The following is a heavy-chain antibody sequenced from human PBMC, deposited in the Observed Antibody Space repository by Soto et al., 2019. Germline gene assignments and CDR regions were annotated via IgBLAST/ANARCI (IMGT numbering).Heavy chain of an antibody. J-gene: IGHJ4*02. V-gene: IGHV3-72*01. CDR2: SRDKGNSYST. D-gene: IGHD1-7*01. CDR1: GFTLSDYY. Sequence: EVQLVESGGGLVQPGRSLRLSCAGSGFTLSDYYIDWVRQAPGKGLEWVGRSRDKGNSYSTDYAAAVKGRFTISRDASKNSLSLQMKSLKTEDTALYYCTRSITGTTSFDYWGQGTLVTVSS. CDR3: TRSITGTTSFDY.